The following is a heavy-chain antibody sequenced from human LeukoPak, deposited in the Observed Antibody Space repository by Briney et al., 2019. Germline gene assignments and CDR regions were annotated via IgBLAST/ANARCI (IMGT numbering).Heavy chain of an antibody. CDR1: GYTFTSYY. V-gene: IGHV1-46*01. CDR2: INPNPSGGST. D-gene: IGHD6-6*01. CDR3: ARDKGTSYLSSFDY. Sequence: ASVKVSCKASGYTFTSYYMHWVRQAPGQGLEWVAIINPNPSGGSTSYAQKFQGRVTMTRDMSTSTVYMEVSSLRSEDTAVYYCARDKGTSYLSSFDYWGQGTLVTVSS. J-gene: IGHJ4*02.